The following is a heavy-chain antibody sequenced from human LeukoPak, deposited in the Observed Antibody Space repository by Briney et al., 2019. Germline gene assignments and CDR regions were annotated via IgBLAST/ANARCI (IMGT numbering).Heavy chain of an antibody. Sequence: ETLSLTCAVYGGSFSGYYWSWIRQPPGKGLEWVSSISSSSSYIYYADSVKGRFTISRDNAKNSLYLQMNSLRAEDTAVYYCARGYFDWLGYFDYWGQGTLVTVSS. CDR2: ISSSSSYI. J-gene: IGHJ4*02. CDR3: ARGYFDWLGYFDY. D-gene: IGHD3-9*01. V-gene: IGHV3-21*01. CDR1: GGSFSGYY.